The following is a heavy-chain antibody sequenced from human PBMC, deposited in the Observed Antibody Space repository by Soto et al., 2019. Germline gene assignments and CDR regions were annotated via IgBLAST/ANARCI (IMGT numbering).Heavy chain of an antibody. CDR1: GFTFRNYW. V-gene: IGHV3-74*01. CDR3: AAVNSNLDS. Sequence: GGSLRLSCAVSGFTFRNYWMHWVRQAPGKGLVWVSRINGDGSYTNYADSVKGRFTISRDNAKNTLYLQMNSLRAEDTAVYYCAAVNSNLDSWGQGTLVTVSS. D-gene: IGHD6-13*01. CDR2: INGDGSYT. J-gene: IGHJ5*01.